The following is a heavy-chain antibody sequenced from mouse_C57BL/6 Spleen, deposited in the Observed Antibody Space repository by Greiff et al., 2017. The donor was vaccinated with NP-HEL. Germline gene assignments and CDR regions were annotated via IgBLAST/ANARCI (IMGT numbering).Heavy chain of an antibody. CDR1: GFTFSNYW. D-gene: IGHD1-1*01. CDR2: IRLKSDNYAT. Sequence: EVKLVESGGGLVQPGGSMKLSCVASGFTFSNYWMNWVRQSPEKGLEWVAQIRLKSDNYATHYAESVKGRFTISRDDSKSSVYLQMNNLRAEDTGIYYCTGGTTVVRNFDYWGQGTTLTVSS. V-gene: IGHV6-3*01. J-gene: IGHJ2*01. CDR3: TGGTTVVRNFDY.